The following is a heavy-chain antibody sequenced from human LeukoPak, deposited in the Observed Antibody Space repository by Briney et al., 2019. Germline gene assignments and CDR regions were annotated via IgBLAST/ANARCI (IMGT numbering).Heavy chain of an antibody. V-gene: IGHV4-61*01. CDR2: IYYSGST. CDR1: GGSVSSGSYY. D-gene: IGHD2-15*01. CDR3: ARDLDSPPDYYGMDV. J-gene: IGHJ6*02. Sequence: SETLSLTCTVSGGSVSSGSYYWSWIRQPPGKGLEWIGYIYYSGSTNYNPSLKSRVTISVDTSKNQFSLKLSSVTAADTAVYYCARDLDSPPDYYGMDVWGQGTTVTVSS.